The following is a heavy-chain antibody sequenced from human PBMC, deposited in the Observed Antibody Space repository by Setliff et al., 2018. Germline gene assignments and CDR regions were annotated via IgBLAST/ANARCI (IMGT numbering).Heavy chain of an antibody. Sequence: LSLSCVVSGFNFSNYWMSWVRQAPGKGLEWVSAMSASGTSTYHADSVKGRFTISGDNSKNTLYLQMNSLRVEDTAIYYCAKDRVPDGKWDFDSSGPGILVTVSS. D-gene: IGHD2-8*01. V-gene: IGHV3-23*01. CDR1: GFNFSNYW. CDR3: AKDRVPDGKWDFDS. J-gene: IGHJ4*02. CDR2: MSASGTST.